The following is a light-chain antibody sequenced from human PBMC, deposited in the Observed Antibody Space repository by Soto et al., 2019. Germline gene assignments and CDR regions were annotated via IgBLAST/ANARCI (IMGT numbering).Light chain of an antibody. CDR3: QQYGDWPLT. CDR2: GVS. J-gene: IGKJ4*01. Sequence: EIVMTQSPVTLSVSPGERATLSCRASQSVSNTYLAWYQQKPGQAPRLLISGVSTRATGIPARFSGSGSGTDFTLTISSLESEDFAVYYCQQYGDWPLTFGGGTKVEIK. V-gene: IGKV3-15*01. CDR1: QSVSNTY.